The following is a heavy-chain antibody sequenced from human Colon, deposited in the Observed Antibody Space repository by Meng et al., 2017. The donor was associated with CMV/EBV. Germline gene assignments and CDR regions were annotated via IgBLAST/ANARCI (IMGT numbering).Heavy chain of an antibody. V-gene: IGHV3-72*01. CDR2: TRNKANSYTT. CDR1: GFTFSDHY. D-gene: IGHD4-17*01. CDR3: ARDLGDYGDYPGASDY. Sequence: GGSLRLSCAASGFTFSDHYMNWVRQAPGKGLEWVGRTRNKANSYTTEYAASVKGRFTISRDDSKNSLYLQMNSLKTEDTAVYYCARDLGDYGDYPGASDYWGQGTLVTVSS. J-gene: IGHJ4*02.